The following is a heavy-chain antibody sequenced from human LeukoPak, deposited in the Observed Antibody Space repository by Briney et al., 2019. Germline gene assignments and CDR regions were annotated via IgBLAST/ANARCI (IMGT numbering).Heavy chain of an antibody. CDR1: GGTFSSYA. Sequence: ASVKVSCKASGGTFSSYAISWVRQAPGQGLEWMGRIIPILGIANYAQKFQGRVTITADKSTSTAYMELSSLRAEDTAVYYCAKYGFGNPQELTPPDYWGQGTLVTVSS. J-gene: IGHJ4*02. CDR2: IIPILGIA. CDR3: AKYGFGNPQELTPPDY. D-gene: IGHD1-7*01. V-gene: IGHV1-69*04.